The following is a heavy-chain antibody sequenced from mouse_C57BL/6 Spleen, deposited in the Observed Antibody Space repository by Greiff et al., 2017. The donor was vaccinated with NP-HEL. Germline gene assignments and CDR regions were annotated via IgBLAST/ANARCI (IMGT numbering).Heavy chain of an antibody. CDR2: IYHGNSDT. CDR1: GYTFTSYW. D-gene: IGHD1-1*01. J-gene: IGHJ3*01. Sequence: EVQLQQSGTVLARPGASVKMSCKTSGYTFTSYWMHWVKQRPGQGLEWIGAIYHGNSDTSYNQKFKGKAKLTAVTSASTAYMELSSLTNEDSAVYYCTRMDYYGSSHGGFAYWGQGTLVTVSA. CDR3: TRMDYYGSSHGGFAY. V-gene: IGHV1-5*01.